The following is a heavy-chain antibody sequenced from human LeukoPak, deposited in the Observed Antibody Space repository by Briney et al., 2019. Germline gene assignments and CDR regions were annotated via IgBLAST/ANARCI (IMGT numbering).Heavy chain of an antibody. CDR1: GASISSYY. CDR2: ISYSGST. V-gene: IGHV4-59*08. Sequence: SETLSLTCTVSGASISSYYWSWIRQPPGKGLEWIGYISYSGSTNYNPSLKSRVTISADTSKNQVSLTLSSVTAADTAVYYCARHPELYFFDYWGQGTLVT. J-gene: IGHJ4*02. D-gene: IGHD3-10*01. CDR3: ARHPELYFFDY.